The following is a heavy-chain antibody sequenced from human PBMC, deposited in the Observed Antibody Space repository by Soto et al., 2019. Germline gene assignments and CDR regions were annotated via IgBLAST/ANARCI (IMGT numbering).Heavy chain of an antibody. J-gene: IGHJ5*02. CDR3: ARDPHEFWTSYWFDP. CDR1: GYTFNTYG. D-gene: IGHD3-3*01. V-gene: IGHV1-18*01. CDR2: ISAYDGKT. Sequence: GASVKVSCKTSGYTFNTYGINLVRQAPGQGLELMGWISAYDGKTTYAEKFQGRVTLTTDTSTSTAYMELRSLRSDDTAIYYCARDPHEFWTSYWFDPWGQGTPVTVS.